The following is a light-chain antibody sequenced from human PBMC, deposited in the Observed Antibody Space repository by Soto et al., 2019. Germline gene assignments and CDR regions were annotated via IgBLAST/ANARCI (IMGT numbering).Light chain of an antibody. CDR2: EVS. CDR1: TSDVGGYNE. Sequence: QSVLSQPASVYGSPGQSTAISCTVTTSDVGGYNEASWYQQHPSKVPKLLIREVSNRPSGVSNRCSGSKSGNTASLTISGLQAEDEADYYCLSKTSTISDVFGTGTKVTGL. CDR3: LSKTSTISDV. V-gene: IGLV2-14*01. J-gene: IGLJ1*01.